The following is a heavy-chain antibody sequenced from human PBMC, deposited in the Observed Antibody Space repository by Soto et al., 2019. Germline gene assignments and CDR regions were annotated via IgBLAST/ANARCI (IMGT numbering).Heavy chain of an antibody. CDR2: INPVNGNT. V-gene: IGHV1-3*01. D-gene: IGHD3-10*01. J-gene: IGHJ4*02. CDR3: ARVGMTMVVISTYDY. Sequence: QVQLVQSGAEVKKPGASVKVSCKASGYTFTNYVLNWVRQAPGQRLEWMGWINPVNGNTKYSQNLQGRVNITRDTSASTAYMELSSLISEDTAVYYCARVGMTMVVISTYDYWGQGSQVTVSS. CDR1: GYTFTNYV.